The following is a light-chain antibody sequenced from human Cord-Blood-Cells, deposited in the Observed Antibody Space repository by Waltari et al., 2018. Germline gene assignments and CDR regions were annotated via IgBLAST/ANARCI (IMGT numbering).Light chain of an antibody. Sequence: DIPMPQFPSSPSASVGGRVTLTCPASQDISNYLNWYQQKPGKAPKLLIYDASNLETGVPSRFSGSGSGTDFTFTISSLQPEDIATYYCQQYDNLPFTFGPGTKVDIK. CDR2: DAS. V-gene: IGKV1-33*01. CDR1: QDISNY. CDR3: QQYDNLPFT. J-gene: IGKJ3*01.